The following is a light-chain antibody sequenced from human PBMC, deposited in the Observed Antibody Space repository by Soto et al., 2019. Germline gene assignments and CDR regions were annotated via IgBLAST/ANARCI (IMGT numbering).Light chain of an antibody. CDR3: QHYNSYSEA. CDR2: KAS. V-gene: IGKV1-5*03. Sequence: DIQRIQSPSTLSGSVGDRVTITCRASQTISSWLAWYQQKPGKAPKLLIYKASTLKSGVPSRFSGSGSGTEFTLTISRLKNDDFATYDCQHYNSYSEAFCQGTKVDIK. CDR1: QTISSW. J-gene: IGKJ1*01.